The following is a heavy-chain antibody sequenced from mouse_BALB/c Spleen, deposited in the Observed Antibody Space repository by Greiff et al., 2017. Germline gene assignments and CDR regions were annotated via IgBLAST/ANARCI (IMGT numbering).Heavy chain of an antibody. J-gene: IGHJ3*01. V-gene: IGHV5-4*02. CDR2: ISDGGSYT. D-gene: IGHD4-1*01. CDR1: GFTFSDYY. Sequence: EVKVVESGGGLVKPGGSLKLSCAASGFTFSDYYMYWVRQTPEKRLEWVATISDGGSYTYYPDSVKGRFTISRDNAKNNLYLQMSSLKSEDTAMYYCARAGTGTGWFAYWGQGTLVTVSA. CDR3: ARAGTGTGWFAY.